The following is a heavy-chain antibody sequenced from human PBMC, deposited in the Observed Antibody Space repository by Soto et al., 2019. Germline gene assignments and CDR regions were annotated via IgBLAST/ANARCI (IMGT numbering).Heavy chain of an antibody. Sequence: QVQMVESGGGLVQPCGSLRLSCAAYGFTFSDYYMSWIRQAPGKGLEWVSYSSSSSRYTNYADSVKGRVTITRDNAKNALYLQLNSLSAEDTAVYYCARQRRAAFDIWCQGTMVTV. D-gene: IGHD6-25*01. V-gene: IGHV3-11*06. CDR1: GFTFSDYY. CDR3: ARQRRAAFDI. CDR2: SSSSSRYT. J-gene: IGHJ3*02.